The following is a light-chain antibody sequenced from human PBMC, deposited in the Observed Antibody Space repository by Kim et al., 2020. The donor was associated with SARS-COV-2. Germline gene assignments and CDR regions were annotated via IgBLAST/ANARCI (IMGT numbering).Light chain of an antibody. J-gene: IGKJ4*01. CDR3: QQRSVWPPT. CDR2: DVF. CDR1: QSVSNY. Sequence: LHPGETATRACRASQSVSNYLAWYQQRPGQAPRLLIYDVFKRATGIPARFSGSGSGPDFSLTISSLEPEDFAVYYCQQRSVWPPTFGGGTKVDIK. V-gene: IGKV3-11*01.